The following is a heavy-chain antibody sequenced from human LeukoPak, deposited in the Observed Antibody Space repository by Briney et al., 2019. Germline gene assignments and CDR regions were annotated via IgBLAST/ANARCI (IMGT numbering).Heavy chain of an antibody. CDR2: INHSGST. CDR3: AREWGGYSYGLWFDP. D-gene: IGHD5-18*01. J-gene: IGHJ5*02. V-gene: IGHV4-34*01. CDR1: GGSFSGYC. Sequence: SETLSLTCAVYGGSFSGYCWSWIRQPPGKGLEWIGEINHSGSTNYNPSLKSRVTISVDTSKNQFSLKLSSVTAADTAVYYCAREWGGYSYGLWFDPWGQGTLVTVSS.